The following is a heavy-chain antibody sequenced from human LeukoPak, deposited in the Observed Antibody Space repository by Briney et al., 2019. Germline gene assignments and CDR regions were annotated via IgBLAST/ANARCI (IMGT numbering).Heavy chain of an antibody. D-gene: IGHD2-21*02. J-gene: IGHJ3*02. CDR3: ARGGGDYSDAFDI. Sequence: PGGSLRLSCAASGFTFSSYGMHWVRQAPGKGLEWVAVIWYDGSNKYYADSVKGRFTISRDNSKNTLYLQMNSLRAEDTAVYYCARGGGDYSDAFDIWGRGTMVTVSS. CDR1: GFTFSSYG. V-gene: IGHV3-33*01. CDR2: IWYDGSNK.